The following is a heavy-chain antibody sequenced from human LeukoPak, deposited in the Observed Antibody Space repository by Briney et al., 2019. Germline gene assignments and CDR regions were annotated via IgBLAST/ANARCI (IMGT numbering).Heavy chain of an antibody. J-gene: IGHJ4*02. V-gene: IGHV1-8*01. CDR3: ARGPPFWSGYKGPNY. CDR1: GYTFTSYD. Sequence: ASVKVSCKASGYTFTSYDINWVRQAPGQGLEWMGWMNPNSGNTGYAQKFQGRVTMTRNTSISTAYMELSSLRSEDTAVYYCARGPPFWSGYKGPNYWGQGTLVTVPS. D-gene: IGHD3-3*01. CDR2: MNPNSGNT.